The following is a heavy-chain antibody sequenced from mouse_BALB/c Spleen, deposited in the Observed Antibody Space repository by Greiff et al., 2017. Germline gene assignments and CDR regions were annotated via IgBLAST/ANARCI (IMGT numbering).Heavy chain of an antibody. CDR3: ARDLYDGYFLYAMDY. V-gene: IGHV2-9*02. CDR2: IWAGGST. CDR1: GFSLTSYG. J-gene: IGHJ4*01. D-gene: IGHD2-3*01. Sequence: QVQLKESGPGLVAPSQSLSITCTVSGFSLTSYGVHWVRQPPGKGLEWLGVIWAGGSTNYNSALMSRLSISKDNSKSQVFLKMNSLQTDDTAMYYCARDLYDGYFLYAMDYWGQGTSVTVSS.